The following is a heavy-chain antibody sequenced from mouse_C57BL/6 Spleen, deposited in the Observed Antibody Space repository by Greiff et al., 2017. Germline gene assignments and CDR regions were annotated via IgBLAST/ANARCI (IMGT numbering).Heavy chain of an antibody. D-gene: IGHD4-1*01. CDR3: TTVWDVGY. CDR1: GFNIKDDY. V-gene: IGHV14-4*01. J-gene: IGHJ2*01. CDR2: IDPENGDT. Sequence: VHVKQSGAELVRPGASVKLSCTASGFNIKDDYMHWVKQRPEQGLEWIGWIDPENGDTEYASKFQGKATITADTSSNTAYLQLSSLTSEDTAVYYCTTVWDVGYWGQGTTLTVSS.